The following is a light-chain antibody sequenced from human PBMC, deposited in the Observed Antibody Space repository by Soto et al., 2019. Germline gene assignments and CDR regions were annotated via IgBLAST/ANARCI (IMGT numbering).Light chain of an antibody. J-gene: IGLJ3*02. CDR2: EVN. Sequence: QSALTQPASVSGSPGQSITISCTGTSSDVGYYNLVSWYQQHPGKAPKVIIYEVNKRPSGVSYRFSGSKSGNSASLTISGLQAEDEADYHCCSYAGDSTFVFGGGTQLTVL. CDR1: SSDVGYYNL. CDR3: CSYAGDSTFV. V-gene: IGLV2-23*02.